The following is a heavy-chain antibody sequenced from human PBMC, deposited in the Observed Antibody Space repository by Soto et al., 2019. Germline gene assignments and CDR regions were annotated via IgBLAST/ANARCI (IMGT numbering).Heavy chain of an antibody. CDR2: SYSGGST. D-gene: IGHD3-10*01. J-gene: IGHJ6*03. Sequence: EVQLVESGGGLVQPGGSLRLSCAASGFTVSSNYMSWVRQAPGKGLEWVSVSYSGGSTYYADSVKGRFTISRHNSKNTLYLQMNSLRAEDTAVYYCARVHGEQKKYYYYMDVWGKGTTVTVSS. CDR3: ARVHGEQKKYYYYMDV. V-gene: IGHV3-53*04. CDR1: GFTVSSNY.